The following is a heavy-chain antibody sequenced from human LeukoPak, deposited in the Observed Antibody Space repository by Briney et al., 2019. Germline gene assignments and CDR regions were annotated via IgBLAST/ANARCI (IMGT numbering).Heavy chain of an antibody. CDR3: ARVTLSGSYLFDY. J-gene: IGHJ4*02. Sequence: GGSLRLSCAASGFTFSSYWMHWVRQAPGKGLVWVSRINSDGSSTSYADSVKGRFTISRDNAKNTLYLQMNGLRAEDTAVYYCARVTLSGSYLFDYWGQGTLVTVSS. D-gene: IGHD1-26*01. V-gene: IGHV3-74*01. CDR1: GFTFSSYW. CDR2: INSDGSST.